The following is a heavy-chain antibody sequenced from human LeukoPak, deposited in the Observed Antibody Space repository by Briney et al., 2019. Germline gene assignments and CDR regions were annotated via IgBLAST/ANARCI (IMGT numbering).Heavy chain of an antibody. Sequence: SETLSLTCTVSGGSLSRYYWSWIRQPPGKGLERIGYIYYSGSTNYNPSLKSRVTISVDTSKNQFSLKLSSVTAADTAVYYCARGLYFDWSYGMDVWGQGTTVTVSS. D-gene: IGHD3-9*01. J-gene: IGHJ6*02. CDR2: IYYSGST. CDR1: GGSLSRYY. V-gene: IGHV4-59*01. CDR3: ARGLYFDWSYGMDV.